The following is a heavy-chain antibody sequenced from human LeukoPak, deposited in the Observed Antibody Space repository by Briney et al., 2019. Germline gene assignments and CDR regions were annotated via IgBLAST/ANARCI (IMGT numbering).Heavy chain of an antibody. V-gene: IGHV3-30-3*01. CDR1: RFTFGDYA. D-gene: IGHD4-17*01. CDR2: TSDDGSTK. CDR3: ARAPGGFHGDYSPIAY. J-gene: IGHJ4*02. Sequence: GGSLRLSCAASRFTFGDYAMHWVRQAPGKGLQWLALTSDDGSTKYYADSVKGRFTISRDNSQNTLFLQMNSLRAEETAMYYCARAPGGFHGDYSPIAYWGQGTLVTVSS.